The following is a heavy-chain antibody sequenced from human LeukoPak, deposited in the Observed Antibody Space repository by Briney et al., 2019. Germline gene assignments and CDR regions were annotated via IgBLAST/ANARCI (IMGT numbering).Heavy chain of an antibody. J-gene: IGHJ3*02. CDR2: INPSGGST. CDR1: GYTFTSYY. Sequence: GASVTVSCKASGYTFTSYYMHWVRQAPGQGLEGMGIINPSGGSTNYAQKFQGRVTMTRDTSTSTVYMELSSLRSEDTAVYYCARRPYYYGSGSYEGALDIWGQGTMVIVSS. V-gene: IGHV1-46*01. CDR3: ARRPYYYGSGSYEGALDI. D-gene: IGHD3-10*01.